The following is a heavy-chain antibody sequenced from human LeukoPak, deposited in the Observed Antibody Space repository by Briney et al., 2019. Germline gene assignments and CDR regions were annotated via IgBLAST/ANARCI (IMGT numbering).Heavy chain of an antibody. J-gene: IGHJ2*01. CDR3: ARHPLIVVVPAAIGGNWYFDL. D-gene: IGHD2-2*02. V-gene: IGHV4-38-2*01. Sequence: SETLSLTCAVSGYSISSGYYWGWIRQPPGKGLEWIGSIYHSGSTYYNPSLKSRVTISVDTSNNQFSLKLSSVTAAVTAVYYCARHPLIVVVPAAIGGNWYFDLWGRGTLVTVSS. CDR2: IYHSGST. CDR1: GYSISSGYY.